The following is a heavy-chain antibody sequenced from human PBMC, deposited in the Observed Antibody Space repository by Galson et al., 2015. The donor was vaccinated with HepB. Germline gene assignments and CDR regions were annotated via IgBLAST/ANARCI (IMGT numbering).Heavy chain of an antibody. CDR1: GYSFTSYW. D-gene: IGHD4-17*01. Sequence: QSGAEVKKPGESLKISCKGSGYSFTSYWIGWVRQMPGKGLEWMGIIYPGDSDTRYSPSFQGQVTISADKSISTAYLQWSSLKASDTAMYYCARVRHYGDYAEYFQHWGQGTLVTVSS. J-gene: IGHJ1*01. CDR3: ARVRHYGDYAEYFQH. CDR2: IYPGDSDT. V-gene: IGHV5-51*01.